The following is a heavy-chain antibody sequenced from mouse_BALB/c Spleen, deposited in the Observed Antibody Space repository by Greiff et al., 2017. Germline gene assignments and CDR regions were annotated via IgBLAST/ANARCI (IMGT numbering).Heavy chain of an antibody. J-gene: IGHJ3*01. CDR3: ASDGYYYGSSPFAY. CDR1: GFTFSSYT. Sequence: EVQGVESGGGLVQPGGSLKLSCAASGFTFSSYTMSWVRQTPEKRLEWVAYISNGGGSTYYPDTVKGRFTISRDNAKNTLYLQMSSLKSEDTAMYYCASDGYYYGSSPFAYWGQGTLVTVSA. V-gene: IGHV5-12-2*01. D-gene: IGHD1-1*01. CDR2: ISNGGGST.